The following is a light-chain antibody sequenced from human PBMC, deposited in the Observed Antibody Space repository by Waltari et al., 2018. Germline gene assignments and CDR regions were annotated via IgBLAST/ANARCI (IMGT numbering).Light chain of an antibody. Sequence: EIVLTQSPVILSVSPGERTTLSCRASQSITSNLAWYQQKPGHSPRLLSYGASIRAAGIPARFSGSGSGTEFTLTISSLQSEDFAVYYCQQYNNWLPLTFGGGTKVEIK. CDR1: QSITSN. V-gene: IGKV3-15*01. CDR2: GAS. CDR3: QQYNNWLPLT. J-gene: IGKJ4*01.